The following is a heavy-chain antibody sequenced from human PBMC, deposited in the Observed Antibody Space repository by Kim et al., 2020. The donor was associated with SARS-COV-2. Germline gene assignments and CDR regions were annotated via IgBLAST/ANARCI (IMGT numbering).Heavy chain of an antibody. J-gene: IGHJ4*02. V-gene: IGHV3-49*02. CDR3: TTPEWELPRY. Sequence: TTEYAASVKGRFTISRDDSKSIAYLQMNSLKTEDTAVYYCTTPEWELPRYWGQGTLVTVSS. D-gene: IGHD1-26*01. CDR2: TT.